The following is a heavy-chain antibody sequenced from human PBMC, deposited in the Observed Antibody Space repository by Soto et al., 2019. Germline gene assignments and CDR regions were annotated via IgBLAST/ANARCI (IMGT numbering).Heavy chain of an antibody. V-gene: IGHV3-7*01. D-gene: IGHD6-19*01. CDR1: GFKFSDYW. CDR3: ARRSTSGWAPFDN. CDR2: IKKDGSEQ. Sequence: EVQLVESGGGLVQAGESLTLSCAASGFKFSDYWVTWVRQAPGKGLEWLANIKKDGSEQYYVPSVRGRFIISRDNAENSLSLQLNSLRSDDTGVYFCARRSTSGWAPFDNWGQGTRVTVS. J-gene: IGHJ4*02.